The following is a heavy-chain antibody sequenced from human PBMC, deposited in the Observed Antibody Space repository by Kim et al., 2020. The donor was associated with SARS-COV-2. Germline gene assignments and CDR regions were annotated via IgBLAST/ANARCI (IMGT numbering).Heavy chain of an antibody. CDR2: ISAYNGNK. J-gene: IGHJ6*02. CDR3: AREDAGYCSSTSCDYYYYGMDV. V-gene: IGHV1-18*01. D-gene: IGHD2-2*01. CDR1: GYTFTSYG. Sequence: ASVKVSCKASGYTFTSYGISWVRQAPGQGLEWMGWISAYNGNKYYAQKLQGRVTMTTDTSTSTAYMELRSLRSDDTAVYYCAREDAGYCSSTSCDYYYYGMDVWGQGTTVTVSS.